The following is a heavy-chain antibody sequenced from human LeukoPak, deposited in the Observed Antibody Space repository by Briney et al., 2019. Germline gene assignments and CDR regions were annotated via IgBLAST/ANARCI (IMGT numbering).Heavy chain of an antibody. D-gene: IGHD6-13*01. V-gene: IGHV3-74*01. CDR1: GFTFSSYW. Sequence: GGSLRLSCAASGFTFSSYWMHWVRQAPGKGLVWVSRINGDGSSTSYADSVKGRFTISRDNAKNTLYLQMNSLRAEDTAMYYCVRVKATADYYYYMDVWGKGTTVTVSS. CDR3: VRVKATADYYYYMDV. J-gene: IGHJ6*03. CDR2: INGDGSST.